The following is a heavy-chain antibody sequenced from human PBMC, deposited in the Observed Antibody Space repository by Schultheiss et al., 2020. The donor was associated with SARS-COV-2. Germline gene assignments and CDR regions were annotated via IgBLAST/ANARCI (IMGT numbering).Heavy chain of an antibody. D-gene: IGHD3-16*01. CDR1: GGSISSGGYY. CDR2: IYYSGST. V-gene: IGHV4-31*03. CDR3: ARVQKLMITFGGAKDYYGMDV. J-gene: IGHJ6*02. Sequence: TLSLTCTVSGGSISSGGYYWSWIRQHPGKGLEWIGYIYYSGSTYYNPSLKSRVTISVDTSKNQFSLKLSSVTAADTAVYYCARVQKLMITFGGAKDYYGMDVWGQGTTVTVSS.